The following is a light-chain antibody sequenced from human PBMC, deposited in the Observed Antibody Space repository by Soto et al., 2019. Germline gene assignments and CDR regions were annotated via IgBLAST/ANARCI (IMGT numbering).Light chain of an antibody. CDR2: GAS. J-gene: IGKJ4*01. CDR3: QQYENWPQLT. Sequence: IVLTQSPATLSVSPGERATLSCRASQSVGADLAWYQRKPGQAPRLLIYGASSRAPGIPARFSGSGSGTEFTLTISSLQSEDFAVYYCQQYENWPQLTFGGGTKVEIK. CDR1: QSVGAD. V-gene: IGKV3-15*01.